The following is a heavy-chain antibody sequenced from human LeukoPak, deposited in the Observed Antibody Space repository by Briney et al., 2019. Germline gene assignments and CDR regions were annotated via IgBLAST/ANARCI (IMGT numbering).Heavy chain of an antibody. CDR2: ISGSGGST. J-gene: IGHJ3*02. CDR3: AKSNAFDI. Sequence: GGSLRLSCTTSGFTFGDHAMNWVRQAPGKGLEWVSAISGSGGSTYYADSVKGRFTISRDNSKNTLYVQMNSLRAEDTAVYYCAKSNAFDIWGQGTMVTVSS. CDR1: GFTFGDHA. V-gene: IGHV3-23*01.